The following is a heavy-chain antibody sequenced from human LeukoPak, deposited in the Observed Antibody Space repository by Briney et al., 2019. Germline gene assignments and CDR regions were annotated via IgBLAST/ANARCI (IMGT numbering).Heavy chain of an antibody. Sequence: ASVEVSCKASGYTFTSYDINWVRQATGQGLEWMGWMNPNSDNTGYAQKFQGRVTMTRNTSISTAYMELSSLRSEDTAVYYCSKTIAVADPTDYWGQGTLVTVSS. J-gene: IGHJ4*02. V-gene: IGHV1-8*01. CDR2: MNPNSDNT. CDR3: SKTIAVADPTDY. D-gene: IGHD6-19*01. CDR1: GYTFTSYD.